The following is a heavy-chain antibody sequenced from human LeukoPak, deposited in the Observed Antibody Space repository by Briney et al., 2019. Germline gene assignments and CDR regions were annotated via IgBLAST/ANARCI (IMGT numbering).Heavy chain of an antibody. J-gene: IGHJ2*01. CDR2: IYYSGST. Sequence: SETLSLTCTVSGGSISSSSYYWGWIRQPPGKGLERIGSIYYSGSTYYNPSLKSRVTISVDTSKNQFSLKLSSVTAADTAVYYCARPGIAAAGAWYFDLWGRGTLVTVSS. CDR3: ARPGIAAAGAWYFDL. CDR1: GGSISSSSYY. D-gene: IGHD6-13*01. V-gene: IGHV4-39*07.